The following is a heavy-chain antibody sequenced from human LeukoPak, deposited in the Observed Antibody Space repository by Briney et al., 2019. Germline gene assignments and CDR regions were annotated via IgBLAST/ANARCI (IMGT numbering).Heavy chain of an antibody. CDR1: GFTFSNYA. Sequence: PGRSLRLSCAASGFTFSNYAIHWVRQAPGKGLEWVAVISYDGSNKYYADSVKGRFTISRDSYKNTLYLQMNSLSAEDTAVYYCARVDLYYGSGSYYPPDYWGQGTLVTVSS. CDR2: ISYDGSNK. D-gene: IGHD3-10*01. CDR3: ARVDLYYGSGSYYPPDY. V-gene: IGHV3-30*04. J-gene: IGHJ4*02.